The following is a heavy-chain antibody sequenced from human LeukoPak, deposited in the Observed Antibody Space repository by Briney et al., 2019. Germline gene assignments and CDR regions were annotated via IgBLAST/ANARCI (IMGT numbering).Heavy chain of an antibody. CDR1: GYNFTNYW. Sequence: GESLKISCKVSGYNFTNYWIGWVRQMPGKGLEWMGIVYPGDSKTKYSPSFQGQVTISADQSIRSAFLQWSSLKASDSAMYYCARFEYYDLLTGYYLENNWFDPWGQGTLVTVSS. J-gene: IGHJ5*02. CDR3: ARFEYYDLLTGYYLENNWFDP. V-gene: IGHV5-51*01. CDR2: VYPGDSKT. D-gene: IGHD3-9*01.